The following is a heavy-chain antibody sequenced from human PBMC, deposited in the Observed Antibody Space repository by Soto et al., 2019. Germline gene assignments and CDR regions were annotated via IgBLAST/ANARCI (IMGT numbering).Heavy chain of an antibody. CDR3: AKSMGGTANGMDV. CDR2: ISYYSGSI. V-gene: IGHV3-9*01. D-gene: IGHD1-7*01. Sequence: PGGSLRLSCAASGFNFDDYGMHWVRQAPGKGLEWVSGISYYSGSIGYADSVKGRFTISRDNAKNSLYLQMNSLRAEDTALYYCAKSMGGTANGMDVWGQGTTVIVSS. J-gene: IGHJ6*02. CDR1: GFNFDDYG.